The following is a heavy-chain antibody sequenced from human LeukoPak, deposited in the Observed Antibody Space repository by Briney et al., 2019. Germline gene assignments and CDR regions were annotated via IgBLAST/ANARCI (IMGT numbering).Heavy chain of an antibody. D-gene: IGHD6-6*01. V-gene: IGHV1-8*01. J-gene: IGHJ4*02. CDR1: GYTFTSYD. Sequence: ASVKVSCKASGYTFTSYDFNWLRQATGQGPEWMGWMNPNSGATGYAQKFQGRVTMTRSASINTAYMELSSLTSEDTAVYYCARASEYSSSLDYWGQGTLVTVSS. CDR3: ARASEYSSSLDY. CDR2: MNPNSGAT.